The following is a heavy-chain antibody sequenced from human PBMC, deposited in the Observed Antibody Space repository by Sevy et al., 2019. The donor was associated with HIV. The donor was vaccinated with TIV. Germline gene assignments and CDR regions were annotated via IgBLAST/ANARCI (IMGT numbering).Heavy chain of an antibody. CDR1: GFTFSSYS. J-gene: IGHJ3*02. V-gene: IGHV3-21*01. Sequence: GGSLRLSCAASGFTFSSYSMNWVRQAPGKGLERVSSISSSSSYIYYADSVKGRFTISRDNAKNSLYLQMNSLRAEDTAVYYCARDHQSGVFSGGDPAGAFDIWGQGTMVTVSS. D-gene: IGHD2-21*02. CDR3: ARDHQSGVFSGGDPAGAFDI. CDR2: ISSSSSYI.